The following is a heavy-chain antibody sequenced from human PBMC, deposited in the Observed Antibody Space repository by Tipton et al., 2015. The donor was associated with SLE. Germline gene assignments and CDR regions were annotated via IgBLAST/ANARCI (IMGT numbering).Heavy chain of an antibody. CDR3: SIAVYDSSPRVGS. Sequence: SLRLSCVASGFPFQTFGMHWVRQAPGKGLEWVARIGYAGRQISYADSVMGRFTVSRDNSKNTLYLQMDSLTNEDTAKYFCSIAVYDSSPRVGSWGQGTLVTVSS. J-gene: IGHJ5*02. CDR1: GFPFQTFG. V-gene: IGHV3-30*02. CDR2: IGYAGRQI. D-gene: IGHD3-3*01.